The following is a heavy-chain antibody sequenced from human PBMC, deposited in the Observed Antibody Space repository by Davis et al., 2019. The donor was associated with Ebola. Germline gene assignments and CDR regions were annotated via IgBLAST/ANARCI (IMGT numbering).Heavy chain of an antibody. V-gene: IGHV5-51*01. D-gene: IGHD3-3*01. CDR2: IYPGDSDT. CDR1: GYSFTNYW. J-gene: IGHJ5*02. Sequence: GESLKISCKGSGYSFTNYWIAWVRQPPAKGVEWMGIIYPGDSDTRYSPSFEGQVTISVDKSISTAYLQWSSLKASDTAMYYCARYTITIFGGAFDPWGQGTLVTVSS. CDR3: ARYTITIFGGAFDP.